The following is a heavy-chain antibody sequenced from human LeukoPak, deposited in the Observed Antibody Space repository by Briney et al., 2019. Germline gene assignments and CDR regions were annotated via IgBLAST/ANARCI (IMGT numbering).Heavy chain of an antibody. D-gene: IGHD3-22*01. CDR1: GGSFSGYY. Sequence: SETLSLTCAVYGGSFSGYYWGWIRQPPGKGLEWIGSIYHSGSTYYNPSLKSRVTISVDTSKNQFSLKLSSVTAADTAVYYCARYYYDSSGYDYWGQGTLVTVSS. V-gene: IGHV4-38-2*01. J-gene: IGHJ4*02. CDR2: IYHSGST. CDR3: ARYYYDSSGYDY.